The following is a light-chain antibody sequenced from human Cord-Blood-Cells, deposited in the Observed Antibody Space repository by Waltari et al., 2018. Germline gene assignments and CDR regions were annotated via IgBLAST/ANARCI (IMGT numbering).Light chain of an antibody. CDR1: SGINVGTYR. CDR3: MIWYSSAWV. Sequence: QAVLTQPSSLSSSPGASASLTCTLRSGINVGTYRIHLYQQKPGSPPQYLLRYKSDSDKQQGSGVPSRFSGSKDASANAGILLISGLQSEDEADYYCMIWYSSAWVFGGGTKLTVL. CDR2: YKSDSDK. J-gene: IGLJ3*02. V-gene: IGLV5-45*03.